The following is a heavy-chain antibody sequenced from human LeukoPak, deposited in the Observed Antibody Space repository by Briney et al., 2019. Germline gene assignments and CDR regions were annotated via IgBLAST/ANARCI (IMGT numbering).Heavy chain of an antibody. CDR3: SRGEGDDY. Sequence: GGSLRLSCAASGFTFSSYWMSWVRQAPGKGLEWVANINGDESEKYYVDSVKARFTISRDNAKNSMYLQMNSLRVDDTAIYYCSRGEGDDYWGQGTLVTVSS. CDR1: GFTFSSYW. CDR2: INGDESEK. V-gene: IGHV3-7*01. J-gene: IGHJ4*02. D-gene: IGHD3-10*01.